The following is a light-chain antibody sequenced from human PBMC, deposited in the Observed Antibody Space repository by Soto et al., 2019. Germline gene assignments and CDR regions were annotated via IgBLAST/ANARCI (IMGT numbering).Light chain of an antibody. J-gene: IGLJ3*02. CDR2: EVN. CDR1: SSDVGSYNL. CDR3: CSYVGSSILM. V-gene: IGLV2-23*02. Sequence: QSVLTQPASVSGSPGQSITISCTGTSSDVGSYNLVSWYQQLPGKAPKLIIYEVNERPSGISDRFSGSKSGNTASPTISGLQGEDEADYYCCSYVGSSILMFGGGTKLTVL.